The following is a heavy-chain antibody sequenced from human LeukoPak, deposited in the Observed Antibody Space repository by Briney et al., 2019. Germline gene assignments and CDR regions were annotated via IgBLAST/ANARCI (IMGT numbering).Heavy chain of an antibody. D-gene: IGHD5/OR15-5a*01. CDR1: GSSISSYF. J-gene: IGHJ6*02. Sequence: SETLSLTCTVSGSSISSYFWSWIRQPPGKGLEWIGYIYDSGSTNYNPSLKSQITISLDTSKNHCSLKLSSVTDADTDLYYCARQMCLGGMDVWGQGTTVTVSS. CDR3: ARQMCLGGMDV. V-gene: IGHV4-59*08. CDR2: IYDSGST.